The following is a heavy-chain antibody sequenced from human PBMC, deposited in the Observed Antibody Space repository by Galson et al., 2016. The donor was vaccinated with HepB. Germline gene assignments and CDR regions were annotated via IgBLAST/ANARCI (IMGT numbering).Heavy chain of an antibody. CDR2: INPGGGST. D-gene: IGHD2-2*01. V-gene: IGHV1-46*01. J-gene: IGHJ6*02. Sequence: SVKVSCKASGYNFTNYYMHWVRQAPGQGLEWMGIINPGGGSTSPAQKFQGRVTMSRDSPTSTVYMELSILRSADTAVYYCASGRDQVPTSYYYGMDVWGQGTTVTVSS. CDR3: ASGRDQVPTSYYYGMDV. CDR1: GYNFTNYY.